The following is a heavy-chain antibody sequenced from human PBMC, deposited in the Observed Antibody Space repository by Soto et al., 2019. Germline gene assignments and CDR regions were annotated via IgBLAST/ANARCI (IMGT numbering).Heavy chain of an antibody. D-gene: IGHD7-27*01. CDR1: GGSMSSSNW. J-gene: IGHJ4*02. CDR2: THHSGRT. Sequence: SETLSLTCTVSGGSMSSSNWWNWVRQPPGKGLEWIGETHHSGRTNYNPSLKSRVTISVDKSKNHFSLKLSSVTAADTAVYYCPRSNLTDFAYWGQGTLDTVSS. V-gene: IGHV4-4*02. CDR3: PRSNLTDFAY.